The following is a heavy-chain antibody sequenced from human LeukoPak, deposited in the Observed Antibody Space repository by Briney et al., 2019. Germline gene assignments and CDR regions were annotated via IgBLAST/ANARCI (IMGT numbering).Heavy chain of an antibody. CDR3: ARLATTVTYFDY. CDR1: GYSFTSYW. D-gene: IGHD4-17*01. J-gene: IGHJ4*02. Sequence: GESLKISCQGSGYSFTSYWIVWVRQMPGKGLEWMGIIYPGDSDARYSPSFQGHVTISADKSISTAYLQWSSLKASDTAMYYCARLATTVTYFDYWGQGTLVTVSS. V-gene: IGHV5-51*01. CDR2: IYPGDSDA.